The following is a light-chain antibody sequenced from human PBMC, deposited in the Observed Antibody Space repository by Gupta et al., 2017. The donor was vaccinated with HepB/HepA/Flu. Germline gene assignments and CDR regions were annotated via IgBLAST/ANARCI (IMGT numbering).Light chain of an antibody. CDR2: DAS. CDR3: QHYNSLPSYT. CDR1: QDISTY. Sequence: DIQMTQSPSSLSASVGDRVTITCQASQDISTYLNWYQQKPGKAPKLLIYDASNLKTGVPSRFSGGGSGTDFTFTISSLQPEDIATYYCQHYNSLPSYTFGQGTKLEIK. J-gene: IGKJ2*01. V-gene: IGKV1-33*01.